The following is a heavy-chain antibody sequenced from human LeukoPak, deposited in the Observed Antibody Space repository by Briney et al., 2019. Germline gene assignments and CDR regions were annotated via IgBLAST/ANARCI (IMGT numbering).Heavy chain of an antibody. V-gene: IGHV3-48*02. J-gene: IGHJ3*02. CDR2: ISSDSGHI. D-gene: IGHD4/OR15-4a*01. CDR3: ARDRLYAFDI. CDR1: GFTFSTYS. Sequence: GGSLRLSCAASGFTFSTYSMNWVRQAPGKGLEWVSYISSDSGHIYYADSVKGRFTISRDNAKDSLYLKMSSLRDEDTAVYYCARDRLYAFDIWGQGTMVTVAS.